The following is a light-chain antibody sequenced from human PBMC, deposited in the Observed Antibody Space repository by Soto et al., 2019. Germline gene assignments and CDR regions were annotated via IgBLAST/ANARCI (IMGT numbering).Light chain of an antibody. V-gene: IGKV2-28*01. J-gene: IGKJ1*01. CDR2: LGS. CDR1: QSLLHSNGYNY. CDR3: MQALQTPPT. Sequence: MVTQSPLSLPVTPGEPASISCRSSQSLLHSNGYNYLDWYLQKPGQSPQLLIYLGSNRASGVPDRFSGSGSGTDFTLKISRVEAEDVGVYCCMQALQTPPTFGHGTKVDIK.